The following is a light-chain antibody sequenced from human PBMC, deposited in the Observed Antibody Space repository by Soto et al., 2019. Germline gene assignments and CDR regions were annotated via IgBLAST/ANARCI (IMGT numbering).Light chain of an antibody. V-gene: IGKV1-33*01. J-gene: IGKJ2*01. CDR1: QDISNS. CDR3: QQYDNLPYT. Sequence: DIQMTQSPSSLSASVGNRVTITCQASQDISNSLNWFQQKPGKAPKLLIYDTSNLETGVPSRFSGSGSGTDFSFTISRLQTEDIATYYCQQYDNLPYTFGQGTNLEIK. CDR2: DTS.